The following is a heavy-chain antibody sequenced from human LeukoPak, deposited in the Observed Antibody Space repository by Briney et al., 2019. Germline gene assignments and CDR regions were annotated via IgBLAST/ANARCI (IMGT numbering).Heavy chain of an antibody. Sequence: PSGTLSLTCAVSGDSISNNYLWRWFRQFPGKGLEYIGEIYRTGRTNYNPSLKSRVTISIDKSENQFSLNLRSVTAADTAVYYCGRHDYGDSSAAFDIWGQGTMVTVSS. D-gene: IGHD4-17*01. CDR1: GDSISNNYL. V-gene: IGHV4-4*02. CDR3: GRHDYGDSSAAFDI. CDR2: IYRTGRT. J-gene: IGHJ3*02.